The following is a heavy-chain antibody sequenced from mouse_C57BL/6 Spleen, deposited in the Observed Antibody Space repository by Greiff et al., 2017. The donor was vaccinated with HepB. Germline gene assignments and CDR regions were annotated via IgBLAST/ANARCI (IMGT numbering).Heavy chain of an antibody. D-gene: IGHD1-1*01. CDR1: GYTFTSYW. J-gene: IGHJ2*01. Sequence: VQLQQPGAELVRPGSSVKLSCKASGYTFTSYWMDWVKQRPGQGLEWIGNIYPSDSETHYNQKFKDKATLTVDKSSSTAYMQLSSLTSEDSAVYYCAVLLRRFDYWGQGTTLTVSS. CDR2: IYPSDSET. V-gene: IGHV1-61*01. CDR3: AVLLRRFDY.